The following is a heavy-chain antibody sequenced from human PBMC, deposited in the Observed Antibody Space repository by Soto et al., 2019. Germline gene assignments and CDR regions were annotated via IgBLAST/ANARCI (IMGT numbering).Heavy chain of an antibody. D-gene: IGHD2-2*01. CDR2: IYYSGST. Sequence: SETLSLTCTVSGGSISSYYWSWIRQPPGKGLEWIGYIYYSGSTNYNPSLKSRVTISVETSKNQFSLKLSPVTAADTAVYYCARRQEIYCSSTSCPYYYYYYMDVWGKGTTVTVSS. CDR3: ARRQEIYCSSTSCPYYYYYYMDV. V-gene: IGHV4-59*08. CDR1: GGSISSYY. J-gene: IGHJ6*03.